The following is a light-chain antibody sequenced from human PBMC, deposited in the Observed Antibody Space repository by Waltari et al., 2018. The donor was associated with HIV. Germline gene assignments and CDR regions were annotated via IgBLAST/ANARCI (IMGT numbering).Light chain of an antibody. CDR2: KIY. CDR3: MQATQFPRT. V-gene: IGKV2-24*01. CDR1: QSLEHSDGNIY. Sequence: VLTQIPLSSLVTLGQPASISCKSSQSLEHSDGNIYLIWYHQRPGQPPRSLLYKIYKRFSGVPDRFSGSGAGTEFTLKISGVEAEDVGVYFCMQATQFPRTFGPGTTVQI. J-gene: IGKJ4*02.